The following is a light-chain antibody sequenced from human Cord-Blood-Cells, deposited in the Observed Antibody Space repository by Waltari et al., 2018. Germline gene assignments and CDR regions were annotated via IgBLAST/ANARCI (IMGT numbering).Light chain of an antibody. J-gene: IGLJ3*02. Sequence: QSALTQPRSVSGSPGQSVTISCTGTSSDVGGYNYVSWYQQHPDKAPKLMIYDVSKRRSGVPDRFSGSKSGNTASLTISGLQAEDEADYYCCSYAGSYTWVFGGGTKLTVL. CDR3: CSYAGSYTWV. V-gene: IGLV2-11*01. CDR2: DVS. CDR1: SSDVGGYNY.